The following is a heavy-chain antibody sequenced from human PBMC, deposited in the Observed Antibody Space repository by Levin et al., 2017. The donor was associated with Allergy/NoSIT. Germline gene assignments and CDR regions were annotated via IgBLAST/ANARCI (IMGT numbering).Heavy chain of an antibody. V-gene: IGHV3-13*04. D-gene: IGHD5-12*01. CDR2: IGTGGDT. Sequence: PGESLKISCAASGFTFSTYDMHWVRQVTGKGLEWVSGIGTGGDTHYPGSVKGRFTISRENAKNSLYLQVNSLRAGDTAVYYCARAALVATPHYDAFDIWGQGTMVTVSS. J-gene: IGHJ3*02. CDR1: GFTFSTYD. CDR3: ARAALVATPHYDAFDI.